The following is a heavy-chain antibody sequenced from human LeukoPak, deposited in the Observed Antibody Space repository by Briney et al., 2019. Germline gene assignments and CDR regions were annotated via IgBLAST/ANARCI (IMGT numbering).Heavy chain of an antibody. V-gene: IGHV1-69*13. J-gene: IGHJ6*02. D-gene: IGHD3-10*01. Sequence: VASVKVSCKASGGTFSSYAISWVRQAPGQGLEWMGGIIPIFGTANYAQKFQGRVTITADESTSTAYMELSSLRSEDTAVYYCASEIYGSGTYAYGMDVWGQGTTVTVSS. CDR1: GGTFSSYA. CDR2: IIPIFGTA. CDR3: ASEIYGSGTYAYGMDV.